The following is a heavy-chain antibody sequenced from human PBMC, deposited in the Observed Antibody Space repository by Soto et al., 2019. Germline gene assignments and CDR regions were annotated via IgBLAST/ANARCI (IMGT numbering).Heavy chain of an antibody. CDR2: IYYSGST. V-gene: IGHV4-59*01. Sequence: QVQLQESGPGLVKPSETLSLTCTVSGGSISSYYWSWIRQPPGKGLEWIGYIYYSGSTNYNPSLKSPVTISVHTSKNQFSLNMSSVTAADTAVYYCARRYGKKAFAIWGQGTMVTVSS. CDR3: ARRYGKKAFAI. J-gene: IGHJ3*02. CDR1: GGSISSYY. D-gene: IGHD5-18*01.